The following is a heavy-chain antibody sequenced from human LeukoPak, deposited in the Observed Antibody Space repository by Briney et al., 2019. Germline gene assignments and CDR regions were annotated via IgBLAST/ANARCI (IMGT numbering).Heavy chain of an antibody. CDR3: ARGGSTGPHWFDP. D-gene: IGHD2-8*02. J-gene: IGHJ5*02. Sequence: ASVKVSCKASGYTFTSNYMHWVRQAPGQGLEWMGIINPNGGSTNYAQKFQGRVTLSRGMSTSTVYMELSSLRSEDTAVYYCARGGSTGPHWFDPWGQGTLVTVSS. V-gene: IGHV1-46*01. CDR2: INPNGGST. CDR1: GYTFTSNY.